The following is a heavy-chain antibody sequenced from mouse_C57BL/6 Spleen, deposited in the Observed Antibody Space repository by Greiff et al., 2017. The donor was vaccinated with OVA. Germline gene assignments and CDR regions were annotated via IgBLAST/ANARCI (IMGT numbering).Heavy chain of an antibody. V-gene: IGHV2-5*01. J-gene: IGHJ2*01. Sequence: VHLVESGPGLVQPSQSLSITCTVSGFSLTSYGVHWVRQSPGKGLEWLGVIWRGGSTDYNAAFMSRLSITKDNSKSQVFFKMNSLQADDTAIYYCAKEKGSGYYFDYWGQGTTLTVSS. CDR2: IWRGGST. CDR3: AKEKGSGYYFDY. CDR1: GFSLTSYG. D-gene: IGHD3-2*02.